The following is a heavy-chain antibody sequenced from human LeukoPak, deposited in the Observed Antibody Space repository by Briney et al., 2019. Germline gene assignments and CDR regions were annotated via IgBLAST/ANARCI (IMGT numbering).Heavy chain of an antibody. CDR2: MYYSGGT. CDR1: GGSVSSGSYY. Sequence: KPSETLSLTCTVSGGSVSSGSYYWSWIRQPPGKGLEWIGCMYYSGGTNYNPSLRSRVTISVDTSKNQFSLKLSSVTAADTAVYYCARHVAGVQTTVVTLGWFDPWGQGTLVTVSS. D-gene: IGHD4-23*01. CDR3: ARHVAGVQTTVVTLGWFDP. J-gene: IGHJ5*02. V-gene: IGHV4-61*01.